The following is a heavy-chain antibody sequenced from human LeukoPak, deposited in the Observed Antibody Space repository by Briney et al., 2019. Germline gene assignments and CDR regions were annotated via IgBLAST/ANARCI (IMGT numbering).Heavy chain of an antibody. D-gene: IGHD4-17*01. CDR1: GGTFSSYA. CDR2: IIPIFGTA. V-gene: IGHV1-69*13. J-gene: IGHJ6*03. Sequence: SVKVSCKASGGTFSSYAISWVRQAPGQGLEWMGGIIPIFGTANYAQKFQGRVTITADESTSTAYMELSSLRSEATAVYYCAMYGDYVMGYYYYYMDVWGKGTTVTVSS. CDR3: AMYGDYVMGYYYYYMDV.